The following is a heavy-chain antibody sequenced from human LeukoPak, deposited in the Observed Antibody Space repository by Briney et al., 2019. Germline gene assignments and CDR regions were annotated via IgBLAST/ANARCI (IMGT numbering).Heavy chain of an antibody. CDR1: GGSFSGYY. J-gene: IGHJ4*02. CDR2: INHSGST. V-gene: IGHV4-34*01. D-gene: IGHD3-10*01. Sequence: PSETLSLTCAVYGGSFSGYYWSWIRQPPGKGLEWIGEINHSGSTNYNPSLKSRVTISVDTSKNQFSLKLSSVTAADTAVYYCARLIPYYLALWGQGTLVTVSS. CDR3: ARLIPYYLAL.